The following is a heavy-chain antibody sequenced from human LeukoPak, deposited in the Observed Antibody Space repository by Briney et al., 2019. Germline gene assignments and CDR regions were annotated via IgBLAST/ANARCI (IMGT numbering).Heavy chain of an antibody. J-gene: IGHJ6*04. CDR3: AELGITMIGGV. CDR2: ISSSGDST. Sequence: QPGGSLRLSCVVSGFIFNNYAMSWVRQAPGKGLEWVSVISSSGDSTYYADSVKGRFTISRDNAKNSLYLQMNSLRAEDTAVYYCAELGITMIGGVWGKGTTVTISS. CDR1: GFIFNNYA. D-gene: IGHD3-10*02. V-gene: IGHV3-23*01.